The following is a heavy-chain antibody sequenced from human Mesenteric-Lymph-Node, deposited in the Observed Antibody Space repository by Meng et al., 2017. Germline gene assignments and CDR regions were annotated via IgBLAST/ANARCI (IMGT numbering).Heavy chain of an antibody. Sequence: QVQLQESGPGLVKPSGTLSLTCDVSGGFISNNNWWSWVRQPPGKGLEWIGEINHNVGTNYNPSLKSRVTISIDKSKNEFSLNLISATAADTAVYYCARERWAYDSSGYYPWGQGTLVTVSS. CDR3: ARERWAYDSSGYYP. CDR2: INHNVGT. D-gene: IGHD3-22*01. J-gene: IGHJ4*02. V-gene: IGHV4-4*02. CDR1: GGFISNNNW.